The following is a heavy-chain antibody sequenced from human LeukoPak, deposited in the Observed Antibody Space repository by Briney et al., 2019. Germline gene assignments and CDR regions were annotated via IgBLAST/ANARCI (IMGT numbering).Heavy chain of an antibody. CDR1: GFTFSNYG. CDR3: ARGPSGSSSGFDY. J-gene: IGHJ4*02. D-gene: IGHD1-26*01. V-gene: IGHV3-30*02. Sequence: GGSLRLSCAASGFTFSNYGMHWVRQAPGKGLEWVAFIRYDGSNEYYADSVKGRFTISRDNSKNTLYLQMNSLRAEDTGVYYCARGPSGSSSGFDYWGQGTLVTVSS. CDR2: IRYDGSNE.